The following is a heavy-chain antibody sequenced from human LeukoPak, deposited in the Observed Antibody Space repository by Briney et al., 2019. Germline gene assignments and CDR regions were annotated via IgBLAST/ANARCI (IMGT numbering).Heavy chain of an antibody. J-gene: IGHJ1*01. CDR1: GYTFVGYY. CDR3: AREYSASEH. V-gene: IGHV1-2*02. CDR2: IDPYTGNT. D-gene: IGHD5-12*01. Sequence: ASVKVSCKASGYTFVGYYLHWVRQAPGQGLEWMAWIDPYTGNTHYAQKFQGRITVTRDTSISTTYMKLSWLTSDDMALYYCAREYSASEHWGQGTLVTVSS.